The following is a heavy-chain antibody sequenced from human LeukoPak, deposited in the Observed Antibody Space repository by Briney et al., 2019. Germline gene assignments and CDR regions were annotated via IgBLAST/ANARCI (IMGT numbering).Heavy chain of an antibody. Sequence: GESLKISCKGSGYSFASYWIAWVRQMPGKGLEWMGMIYPGDSDTRYSPSFQGQVTMSADKSITTAYLQWSSLKASDTAMYYCARRGRYYSGANCYYFDFWGQGTLVIVSS. V-gene: IGHV5-51*01. CDR1: GYSFASYW. CDR2: IYPGDSDT. J-gene: IGHJ4*02. D-gene: IGHD2-15*01. CDR3: ARRGRYYSGANCYYFDF.